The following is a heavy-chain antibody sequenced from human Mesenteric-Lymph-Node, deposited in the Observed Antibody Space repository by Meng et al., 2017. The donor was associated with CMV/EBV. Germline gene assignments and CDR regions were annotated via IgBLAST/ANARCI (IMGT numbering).Heavy chain of an antibody. D-gene: IGHD3-3*01. V-gene: IGHV3-30*04. CDR1: GFTFSRYA. CDR3: ARATLWLAYYFDY. CDR2: ISYDGSSV. J-gene: IGHJ4*02. Sequence: GESLKISCAASGFTFSRYALHWVRQSPGKGLEWVAVISYDGSSVHYADSVRGRVTISRDNSKNTLYLEMYGLTVEDTATYYCARATLWLAYYFDYWGQGTLVTVSS.